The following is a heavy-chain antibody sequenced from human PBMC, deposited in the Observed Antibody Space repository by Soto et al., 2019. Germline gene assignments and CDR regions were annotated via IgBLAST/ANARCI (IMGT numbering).Heavy chain of an antibody. D-gene: IGHD1-1*01. CDR3: ARWPHLEPRFDY. V-gene: IGHV4-31*03. J-gene: IGHJ4*02. Sequence: QVQLQESGPGLVKPSQTLSLTCTVSGGSISSGDYSWSWIRQHPGKGLEWIGYIYYSGSTYYNPSLTSRVTISVDTSKNQFSLKLSSVTAADTAVYYCARWPHLEPRFDYWGQGTLVTVSS. CDR2: IYYSGST. CDR1: GGSISSGDYS.